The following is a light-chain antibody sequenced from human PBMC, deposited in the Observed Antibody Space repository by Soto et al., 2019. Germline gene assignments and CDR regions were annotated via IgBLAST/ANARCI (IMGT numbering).Light chain of an antibody. CDR2: ASS. CDR3: QQSYSTPYT. J-gene: IGKJ2*01. CDR1: QSISSY. V-gene: IGKV1-39*01. Sequence: DIHMAQSPSSLSASVGDRVTITCRASQSISSYLNWYQQKPGKAPKLLIYASSSLQSGVPSRFSVSGSGTEFTLTINSLQPEDFATYYCQQSYSTPYTFGQGTKLEIK.